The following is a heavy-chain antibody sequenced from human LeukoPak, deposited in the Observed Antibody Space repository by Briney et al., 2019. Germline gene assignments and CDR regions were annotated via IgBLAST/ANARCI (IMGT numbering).Heavy chain of an antibody. CDR2: INPSSGST. CDR3: ARTIVAFDAFDI. J-gene: IGHJ3*02. Sequence: ASVKVSCKSCLYTYTSYYIHWVRQAPGQGLEWMGIINPSSGSTRYAEKVQGRVTITRDTSTSTVYMELSSLRSEDTAVYYCARTIVAFDAFDIWGQGTMVIVSS. D-gene: IGHD3-22*01. V-gene: IGHV1-46*01. CDR1: LYTYTSYY.